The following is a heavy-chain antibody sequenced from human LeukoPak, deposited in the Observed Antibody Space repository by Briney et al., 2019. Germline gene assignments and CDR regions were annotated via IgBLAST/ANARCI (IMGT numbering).Heavy chain of an antibody. Sequence: GASVKVSCKASGYIFTGYYMHWVRQAPGQGLEWMGRINPNSGGTNYAQKFQGRVTMTRDTSISTAYMELSRLRSDDTAVYYCARDRGQWLVLMETWFDPWGQGTLVTVSS. D-gene: IGHD6-19*01. CDR2: INPNSGGT. CDR1: GYIFTGYY. J-gene: IGHJ5*02. V-gene: IGHV1-2*06. CDR3: ARDRGQWLVLMETWFDP.